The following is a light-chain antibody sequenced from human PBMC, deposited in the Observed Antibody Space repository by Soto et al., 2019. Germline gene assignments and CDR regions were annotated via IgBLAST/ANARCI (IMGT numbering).Light chain of an antibody. CDR1: SSDVGGYNY. CDR2: DVG. Sequence: QSALTQPASVSGSPGQSITISCNGTSSDVGGYNYVSWYQQHPGKAPKLMIYDVGNRPSGVSNRFSGSKSGNTASLTISGLQAEDEADYYCSSYTSSSTGVFGTGTKVTVL. CDR3: SSYTSSSTGV. J-gene: IGLJ1*01. V-gene: IGLV2-14*01.